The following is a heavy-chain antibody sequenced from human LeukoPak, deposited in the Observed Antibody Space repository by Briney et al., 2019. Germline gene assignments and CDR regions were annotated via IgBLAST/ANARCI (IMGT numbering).Heavy chain of an antibody. D-gene: IGHD2-2*01. CDR1: GYTFASYY. J-gene: IGHJ5*02. Sequence: ASVKVSCKASGYTFASYYMHWVRQAPGQGLEWMGITNPSGGSTNYAQKFQDRVTMTRDTSTSTAYMELSSLRSEDTAVYYCASSPRLVPAATNNWFDPWGQGTLVTVSS. CDR3: ASSPRLVPAATNNWFDP. V-gene: IGHV1-46*01. CDR2: TNPSGGST.